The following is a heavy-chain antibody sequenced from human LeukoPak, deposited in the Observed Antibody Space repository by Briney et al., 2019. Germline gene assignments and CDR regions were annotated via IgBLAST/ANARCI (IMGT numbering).Heavy chain of an antibody. V-gene: IGHV1-2*02. CDR1: GYTFTGYY. D-gene: IGHD5-18*01. CDR2: INPNSGGT. CDR3: AREVYSYGWNWFDP. J-gene: IGHJ5*02. Sequence: ASVKVSCKASGYTFTGYYMHWVRQAPGQGLEWMGWINPNSGGTNHAQKFQGRVTMTRDTSISTAYMELSRLRSDDTAVYYCAREVYSYGWNWFDPWGQGTLVTVSS.